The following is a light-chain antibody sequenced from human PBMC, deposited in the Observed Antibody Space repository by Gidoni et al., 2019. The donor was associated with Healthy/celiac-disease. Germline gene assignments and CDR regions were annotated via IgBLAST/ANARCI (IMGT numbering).Light chain of an antibody. Sequence: IVLTQSPGTLSLSPGERATPSCRASQSVSSSYLAWYQQKPGQAPRLLIYGASSRATGIPDRFSGSGSGTDFTLTISRLEPEDFAVYYCQQYGSSLWTFGQGTKVEIK. J-gene: IGKJ1*01. CDR2: GAS. CDR1: QSVSSSY. V-gene: IGKV3-20*01. CDR3: QQYGSSLWT.